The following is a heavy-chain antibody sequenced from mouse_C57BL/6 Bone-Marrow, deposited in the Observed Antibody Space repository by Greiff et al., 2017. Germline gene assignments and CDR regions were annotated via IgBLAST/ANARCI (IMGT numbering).Heavy chain of an antibody. CDR1: GYTFTSYW. Sequence: QVQLQQPGAELVKPGASVKLSCKASGYTFTSYWMQWVKQRPGQGLEWIGEIDPSDSYTNYNQKFKGKATLTVATSSSTAYMQLSSLTSEDSAVYYCARCPIYDGYPFAMDYWGQGTSVTVSS. D-gene: IGHD2-3*01. V-gene: IGHV1-50*01. J-gene: IGHJ4*01. CDR2: IDPSDSYT. CDR3: ARCPIYDGYPFAMDY.